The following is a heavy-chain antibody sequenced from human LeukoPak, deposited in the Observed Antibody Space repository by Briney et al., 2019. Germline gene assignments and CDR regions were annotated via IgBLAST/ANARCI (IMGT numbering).Heavy chain of an antibody. CDR1: GFTFSSYG. V-gene: IGHV3-7*03. CDR3: AKDRRITMAGTVDYFDY. CDR2: IKQDGSEK. J-gene: IGHJ4*02. Sequence: GGSLRLSCAASGFTFSSYGMHWVRQAPGKGLEWVANIKQDGSEKYYVDSVKGRFTISRDNSKNTLYLQMNSLRAADTAVYYCAKDRRITMAGTVDYFDYWGQGTLVTVS. D-gene: IGHD6-19*01.